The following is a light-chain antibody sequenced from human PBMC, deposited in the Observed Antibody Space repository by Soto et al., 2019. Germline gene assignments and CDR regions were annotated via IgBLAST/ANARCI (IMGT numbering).Light chain of an antibody. J-gene: IGKJ2*01. Sequence: EIVITTSPATLSVSPGERGTLSYRASESLSTYLAWYQQKPGQAPRLLIYGASTKATGIPARFSGSGSATDFTVTIGRLQAEDFAVYYCQSYNDWPFTFGQGTKLEI. CDR2: GAS. V-gene: IGKV3-15*01. CDR3: QSYNDWPFT. CDR1: ESLSTY.